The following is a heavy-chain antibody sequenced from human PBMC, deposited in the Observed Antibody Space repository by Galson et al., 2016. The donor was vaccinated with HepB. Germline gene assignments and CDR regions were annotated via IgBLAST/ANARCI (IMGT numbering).Heavy chain of an antibody. CDR2: IYYNGAT. J-gene: IGHJ6*03. CDR1: GGSITSGPYY. D-gene: IGHD4-17*01. Sequence: TLSLTCIVSGGSITSGPYYWSWIRQHPGKGLEWLGYIYYNGATNYNPSLRSRLSISRDTSKKQVSLRLTSVTAADTGVYYCARAGGVFGDPYYFYYVDVWGKGHTVTVS. V-gene: IGHV4-31*03. CDR3: ARAGGVFGDPYYFYYVDV.